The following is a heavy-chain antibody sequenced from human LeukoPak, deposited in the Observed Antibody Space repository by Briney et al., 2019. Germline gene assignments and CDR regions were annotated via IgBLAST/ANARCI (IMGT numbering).Heavy chain of an antibody. J-gene: IGHJ4*02. Sequence: GGSLRLSCAASGFTFSSYGMHWVRQAPGKGLEWVAFIRYDGSNKYYADSVKGRFTISRDNSKNTLYLQMNSLRAEDTAVYYCAKDPTPYYYDSSGHSGNSYWGQGTLVTVSS. CDR2: IRYDGSNK. D-gene: IGHD3-22*01. V-gene: IGHV3-30*02. CDR3: AKDPTPYYYDSSGHSGNSY. CDR1: GFTFSSYG.